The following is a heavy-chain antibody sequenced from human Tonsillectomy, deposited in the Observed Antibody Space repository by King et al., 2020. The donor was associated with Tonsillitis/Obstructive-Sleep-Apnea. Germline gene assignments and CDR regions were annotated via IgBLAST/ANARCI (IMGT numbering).Heavy chain of an antibody. CDR2: IYYSGST. Sequence: QLQESGPGLVKPSETLSLTCTVSGGSISSYYWSWIRQPPGKGLEWIGYIYYSGSTNYNPSLKSRVTISVDTSKNQFSLKLSSVTAADTAVYYCARSPYGGNSVNFDYWGQGTLVTVSS. CDR1: GGSISSYY. V-gene: IGHV4-59*08. CDR3: ARSPYGGNSVNFDY. D-gene: IGHD4-23*01. J-gene: IGHJ4*02.